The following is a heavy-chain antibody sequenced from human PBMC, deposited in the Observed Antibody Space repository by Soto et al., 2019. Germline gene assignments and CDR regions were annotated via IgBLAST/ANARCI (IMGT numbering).Heavy chain of an antibody. CDR2: ISYDGSNK. Sequence: GGSLRLSCAASGFTFSSYAMHWVRQAPGKGLEWVAVISYDGSNKYYADSVKGRFTISRDNSKNTLYLQMNSLRAEDTAVYYCARDTFRVLVPAAIIGYWGQGTLVTVSS. D-gene: IGHD2-2*01. V-gene: IGHV3-30-3*01. J-gene: IGHJ4*02. CDR1: GFTFSSYA. CDR3: ARDTFRVLVPAAIIGY.